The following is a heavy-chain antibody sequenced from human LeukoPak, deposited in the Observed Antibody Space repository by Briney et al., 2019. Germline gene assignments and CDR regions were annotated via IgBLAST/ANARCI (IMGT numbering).Heavy chain of an antibody. CDR3: ARDGSYDLNFYYYYYYMDV. CDR1: GFTFSSYA. CDR2: ISGSGGST. V-gene: IGHV3-23*01. Sequence: GGSLRLSCAASGFTFSSYAMSWVRQAPGKGLEWVSAISGSGGSTYYADSVKGRFTISRDNSKNTLYLQMNSLRAEDTAVYYCARDGSYDLNFYYYYYYMDVWGKGTTVTVSS. J-gene: IGHJ6*03. D-gene: IGHD5-12*01.